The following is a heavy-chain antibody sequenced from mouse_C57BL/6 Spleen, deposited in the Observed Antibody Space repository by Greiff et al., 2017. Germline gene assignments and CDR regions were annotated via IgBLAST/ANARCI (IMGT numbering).Heavy chain of an antibody. CDR1: GFSLTSYG. CDR2: IWGVGST. J-gene: IGHJ3*01. D-gene: IGHD2-5*01. Sequence: VKLQESGPGLVAPSQSLSITCTVSGFSLTSYGVDWVRQSPGKGLEWLGVIWGVGSTNYNSALKSRLSISKDNSKSQVFLKMNSLQTDDTAMYYCAMYSNSFAYWGQGTLVTVSA. V-gene: IGHV2-6*01. CDR3: AMYSNSFAY.